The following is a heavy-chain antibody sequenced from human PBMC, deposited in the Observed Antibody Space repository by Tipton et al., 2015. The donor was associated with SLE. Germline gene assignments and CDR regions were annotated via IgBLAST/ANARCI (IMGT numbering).Heavy chain of an antibody. CDR1: GFTFSSYA. J-gene: IGHJ3*02. CDR2: ISGSGGST. V-gene: IGHV3-23*01. Sequence: SLRLSCAASGFTFSSYAMSWVRQAPGKGLEWVSAISGSGGSTYYADSVKGRFTISRDNSKNTLYLQMNSLRAEDTAVYYCAKDGPNYYDSSGYPDDAFDIWGQGTMVTVSS. D-gene: IGHD3-22*01. CDR3: AKDGPNYYDSSGYPDDAFDI.